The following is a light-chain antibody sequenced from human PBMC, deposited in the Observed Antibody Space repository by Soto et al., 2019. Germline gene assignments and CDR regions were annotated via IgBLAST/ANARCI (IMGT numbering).Light chain of an antibody. CDR3: SAYAGSNDFVV. Sequence: QSALTQPPSASGSPGQSVTTSCTGTSSDVGNYNYVSWYRQHPGKAPKLVIYEFNKRPSGVPDRFSGSKSDNTASLTVSGLQAEDEADYFCSAYAGSNDFVVFGGGTKLTVL. CDR1: SSDVGNYNY. V-gene: IGLV2-8*01. CDR2: EFN. J-gene: IGLJ2*01.